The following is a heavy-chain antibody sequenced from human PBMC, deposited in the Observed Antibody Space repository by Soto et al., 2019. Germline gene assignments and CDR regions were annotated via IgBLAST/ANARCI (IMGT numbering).Heavy chain of an antibody. CDR1: GFTFSSYA. J-gene: IGHJ5*02. Sequence: LRLSCAASGFTFSSYAMSWVRQAPGKGLEGVSAISGSGGSTYYADSVRGRFTISRDNSKNTLYLQMNSLRAEDTAVYYCAKDSVGLVEARQRYNWFDPWCQAILVTVS. V-gene: IGHV3-23*01. CDR3: AKDSVGLVEARQRYNWFDP. CDR2: ISGSGGST. D-gene: IGHD6-6*01.